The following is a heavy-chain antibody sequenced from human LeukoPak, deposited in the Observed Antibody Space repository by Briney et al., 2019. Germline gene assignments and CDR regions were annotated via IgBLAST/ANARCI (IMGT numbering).Heavy chain of an antibody. CDR3: ARQPDSWGSDY. V-gene: IGHV5-51*01. Sequence: GESLKISCKGSGFSFSSYWIGWVRQMPGKGLEWMGIIYPLDSDTKYSPSFQGQATISADRSISTAYLQWSSLKASDTAIYYCARQPDSWGSDYWGQGTLVTVSS. D-gene: IGHD3-16*01. CDR2: IYPLDSDT. CDR1: GFSFSSYW. J-gene: IGHJ4*02.